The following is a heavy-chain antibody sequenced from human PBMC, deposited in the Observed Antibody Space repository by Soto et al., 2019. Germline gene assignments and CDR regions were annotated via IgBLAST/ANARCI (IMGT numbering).Heavy chain of an antibody. CDR2: ISYDGSNK. Sequence: GGSLRLSCAASGFTFSSYAMHWVRQAPGKGLEWVAVISYDGSNKYYADSVKGRFTISRDNSKNTLYLQLNSLRAEDTAVYYCARDKRELRFLEWPYYIDYRGPGTLVNVSS. CDR1: GFTFSSYA. D-gene: IGHD3-3*01. V-gene: IGHV3-30-3*01. CDR3: ARDKRELRFLEWPYYIDY. J-gene: IGHJ4*02.